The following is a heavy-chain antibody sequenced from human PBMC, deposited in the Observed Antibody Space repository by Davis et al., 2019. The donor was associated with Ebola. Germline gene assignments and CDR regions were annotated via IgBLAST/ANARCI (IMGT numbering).Heavy chain of an antibody. CDR1: GFIFSYTA. CDR2: IGYSGAWT. CDR3: LKDLNGSYSFDF. D-gene: IGHD1-26*01. Sequence: GESLKISCSASGFIFSYTAMHWVRQAPGKGLEYVSGIGYSGAWTNNGDSVKGRFTISRDNSKSTVYLQMSNLRPEDTAIYYCLKDLNGSYSFDFWGKGTLVTVSS. V-gene: IGHV3-64D*06. J-gene: IGHJ4*02.